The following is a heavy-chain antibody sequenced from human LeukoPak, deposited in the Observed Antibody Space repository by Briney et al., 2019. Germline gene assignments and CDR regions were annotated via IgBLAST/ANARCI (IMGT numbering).Heavy chain of an antibody. D-gene: IGHD4-23*01. CDR3: AKDKGKYYFDY. J-gene: IGHJ4*02. CDR1: GVVFSVTG. V-gene: IGHV3-30*02. Sequence: PGGSLRLSCTASGVVFSVTGRHWVRQAPGEGLEWVAYILFDGSDTYYPDSVKGRFTISRDDSKNTVYLQMNSLRVEDTAMYYCAKDKGKYYFDYWGQGRLVTVSS. CDR2: ILFDGSDT.